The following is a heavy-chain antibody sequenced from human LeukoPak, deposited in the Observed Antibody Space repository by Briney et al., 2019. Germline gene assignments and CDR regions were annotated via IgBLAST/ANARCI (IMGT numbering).Heavy chain of an antibody. CDR3: AELGITMIGGV. Sequence: GGSLRLSCETSGFSFSTYWMSWVRQAPGKGLEWVSYISSSGSTIYYADSVKGRFTISRDNAKNSLYLQMNSLRAEDTAVYYCAELGITMIGGVWGKGTTVTISS. CDR1: GFSFSTYW. J-gene: IGHJ6*04. CDR2: ISSSGSTI. V-gene: IGHV3-48*04. D-gene: IGHD3-10*02.